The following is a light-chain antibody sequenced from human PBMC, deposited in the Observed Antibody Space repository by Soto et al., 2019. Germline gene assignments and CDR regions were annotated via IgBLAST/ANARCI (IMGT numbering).Light chain of an antibody. V-gene: IGLV2-14*01. CDR3: SSYTSSSTPYV. J-gene: IGLJ1*01. CDR1: SSDIGGYNY. CDR2: EVS. Sequence: QSALTQPASVSGSPGQSITISCTGTSSDIGGYNYVSWYQQYPGKAPNLIIYEVSNRPSGVSNRFSGSKSGNTASLTISGLQAEDEADYYCSSYTSSSTPYVFGTGTKVTVL.